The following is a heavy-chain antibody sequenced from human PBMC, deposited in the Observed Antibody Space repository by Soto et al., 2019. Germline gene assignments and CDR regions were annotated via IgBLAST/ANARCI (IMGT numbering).Heavy chain of an antibody. CDR2: IDPSDSYT. J-gene: IGHJ6*02. CDR3: ARPVRFGEFPYYYYGMDV. D-gene: IGHD3-10*01. CDR1: GYSFTSYW. Sequence: PGESLKISCKGSGYSFTSYWISWVRQMPGKGLEWMGRIDPSDSYTNYSPSFQGHVTISADKSISTAYLQWSSLKASDTAMYYCARPVRFGEFPYYYYGMDVWGQGTTVTVSS. V-gene: IGHV5-10-1*01.